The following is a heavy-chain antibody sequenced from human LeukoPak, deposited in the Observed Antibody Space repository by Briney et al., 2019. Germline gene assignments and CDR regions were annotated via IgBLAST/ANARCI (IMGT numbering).Heavy chain of an antibody. CDR2: ISGSGGST. CDR1: GFTFSNYG. CDR3: ARVGGITLALAPSPFPDYNYYYMDV. V-gene: IGHV3-23*01. Sequence: GGTLRLSCAASGFTFSNYGMSWVRQAPGKGLEWVSAISGSGGSTYNADSVKGRFTISRDNSKNTLYLQMNSLRAEDTAVYYCARVGGITLALAPSPFPDYNYYYMDVWGKGTTVTVSS. J-gene: IGHJ6*03. D-gene: IGHD3-10*01.